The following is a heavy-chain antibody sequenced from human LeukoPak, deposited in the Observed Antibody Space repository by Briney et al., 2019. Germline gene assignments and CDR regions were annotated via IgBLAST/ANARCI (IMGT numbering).Heavy chain of an antibody. CDR3: ARNVDSSGWYGGDY. CDR2: ISAYNGNT. V-gene: IGHV1-18*04. J-gene: IGHJ4*02. Sequence: ASVKVSCKASGYTFTGYYMHWVRQAPGQGLEWMGWISAYNGNTNYAQKLQGRVTMTTDTSTSTAYMELRSLRSDDTAVYYCARNVDSSGWYGGDYWGQGTLVTVSS. D-gene: IGHD6-19*01. CDR1: GYTFTGYY.